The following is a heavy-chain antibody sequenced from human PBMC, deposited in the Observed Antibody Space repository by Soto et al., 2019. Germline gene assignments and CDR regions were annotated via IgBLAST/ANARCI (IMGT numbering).Heavy chain of an antibody. V-gene: IGHV3-23*01. D-gene: IGHD3-3*01. J-gene: IGHJ6*02. CDR1: GFTFSSYA. CDR3: AKDWDVLRFLEWLPPHGMDV. Sequence: GGSLRLSCAASGFTFSSYAMSWVRQAPGKGLEWVSAISGSGGSTYYADSVKGRFTISRDNSKNTLYLQMNSLRAEDTAVYYCAKDWDVLRFLEWLPPHGMDVWGQGTTVTVSS. CDR2: ISGSGGST.